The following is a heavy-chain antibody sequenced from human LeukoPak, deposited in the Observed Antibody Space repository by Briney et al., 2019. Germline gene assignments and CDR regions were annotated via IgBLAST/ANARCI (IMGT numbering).Heavy chain of an antibody. D-gene: IGHD3-22*01. J-gene: IGHJ4*02. V-gene: IGHV3-11*01. CDR2: ITRENWK. CDR1: RFSVSEYY. Sequence: GVSLTLSCAASRFSVSEYYVMWLPQAPGKGLEWISYITRENWKYYPDSVKGRFTISRDHAKNSVYLKMNSLRADDTAVYYCAIGLHLDSSGSFYCRGQGALVTV. CDR3: AIGLHLDSSGSFYC.